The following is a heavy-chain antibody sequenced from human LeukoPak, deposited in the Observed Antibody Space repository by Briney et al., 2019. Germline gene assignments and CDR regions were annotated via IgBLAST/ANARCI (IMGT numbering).Heavy chain of an antibody. V-gene: IGHV4-4*07. Sequence: SETLSLTCTVSGGSISSYYWSWIRQPAGKGLEWIGRIYTSGSTNYNPSLKSRVTMSVDTSKNQFSLKLNSVTAADTAVYYCARGRGYCTSTSCGYCSGGSCYAIYYYYYMDVWGKGTTVTVSS. CDR2: IYTSGST. CDR3: ARGRGYCTSTSCGYCSGGSCYAIYYYYYMDV. D-gene: IGHD2-2*01. J-gene: IGHJ6*03. CDR1: GGSISSYY.